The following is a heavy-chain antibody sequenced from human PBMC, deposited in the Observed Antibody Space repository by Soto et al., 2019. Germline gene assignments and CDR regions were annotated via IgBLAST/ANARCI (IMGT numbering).Heavy chain of an antibody. CDR3: ASDSFGYSSSWYEVEYGMDV. Sequence: GGSLRLSCAASGFTFSSYGMHWVRQAPGKGLEWVAVIWYDGSNKYYADSVKGRFTISRDNSKNTLYLQMNSLRAEDTAVYYCASDSFGYSSSWYEVEYGMDVWGQGTTVTVSS. CDR2: IWYDGSNK. D-gene: IGHD6-13*01. CDR1: GFTFSSYG. J-gene: IGHJ6*02. V-gene: IGHV3-33*01.